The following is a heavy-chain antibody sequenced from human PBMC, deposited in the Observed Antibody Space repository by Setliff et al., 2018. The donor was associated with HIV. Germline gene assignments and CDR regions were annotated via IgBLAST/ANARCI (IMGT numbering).Heavy chain of an antibody. J-gene: IGHJ4*02. CDR1: GGSISNFY. D-gene: IGHD3-22*01. Sequence: ETLSLTCSVSGGSISNFYWSWIRQPPGKGLEWVGHIYSTGDTSYNPSLKSRVTLSADTSKNQLSLSLTSVTAADTAVYYCARVRLTMIMMVDYFDQWGQGTLVTVSS. CDR2: IYSTGDT. CDR3: ARVRLTMIMMVDYFDQ. V-gene: IGHV4-4*07.